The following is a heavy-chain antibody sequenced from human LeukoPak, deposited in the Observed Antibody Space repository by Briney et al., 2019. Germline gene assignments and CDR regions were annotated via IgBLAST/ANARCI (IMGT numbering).Heavy chain of an antibody. J-gene: IGHJ6*02. Sequence: GGSLRLSCAASGFTFSSYAMHWVRQAPGKGLEWVAVISCDGSNKYYADSVKGRFTISRDNSKNTLYLQMNSLRAEDTAVYYCARDRSDYYYGMDVWGQGTTVTVSS. CDR1: GFTFSSYA. V-gene: IGHV3-30-3*01. CDR2: ISCDGSNK. CDR3: ARDRSDYYYGMDV.